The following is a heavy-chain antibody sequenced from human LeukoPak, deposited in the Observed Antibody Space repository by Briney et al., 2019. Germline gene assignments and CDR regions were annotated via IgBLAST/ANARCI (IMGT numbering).Heavy chain of an antibody. Sequence: GGSLRLSCVVSGFTVSSYYMTWVRQAPGKGLEWVSVIYSGGSTYYADSVKGRVAISRDNSNNTVFLQMNIVRAEDTAVYYCARSYSNHLFGMDVWGQGTTVTVSS. CDR2: IYSGGST. CDR1: GFTVSSYY. J-gene: IGHJ6*02. CDR3: ARSYSNHLFGMDV. D-gene: IGHD4-11*01. V-gene: IGHV3-66*01.